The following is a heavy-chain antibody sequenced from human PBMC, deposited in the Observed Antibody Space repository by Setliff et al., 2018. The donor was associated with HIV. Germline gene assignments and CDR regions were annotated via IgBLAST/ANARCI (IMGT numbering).Heavy chain of an antibody. V-gene: IGHV3-23*01. CDR2: VSGSGATT. Sequence: PGGSLRLSCVASGFTFRNSAVSWIRQAPGKGLQWVSAVSGSGATTYYAASVKGRFTISRDNSNNMLHLQMNSLRVEDTAIYYCARSSQWLVGGYFHHWGQGTLVTVSS. D-gene: IGHD6-19*01. CDR3: ARSSQWLVGGYFHH. CDR1: GFTFRNSA. J-gene: IGHJ1*01.